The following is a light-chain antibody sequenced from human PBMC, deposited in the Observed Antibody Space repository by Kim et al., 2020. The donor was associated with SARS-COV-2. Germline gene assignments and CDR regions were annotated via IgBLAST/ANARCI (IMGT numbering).Light chain of an antibody. Sequence: DIQMTQSPSSLSASVGDRVTITCRASQGISNYLAWYQQKPGKVPKLLIYAASALQPGVPSRFSGSGSGTDFTLTISSLQPEDVATYFCQKYNSATWTFGQGTKVEIK. CDR2: AAS. CDR3: QKYNSATWT. V-gene: IGKV1-27*01. CDR1: QGISNY. J-gene: IGKJ1*01.